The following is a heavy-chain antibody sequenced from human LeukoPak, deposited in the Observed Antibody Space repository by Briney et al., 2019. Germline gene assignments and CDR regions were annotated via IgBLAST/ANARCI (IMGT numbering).Heavy chain of an antibody. D-gene: IGHD3-10*01. CDR1: GFTFISYA. CDR3: ASFYMVRSHDY. J-gene: IGHJ4*02. CDR2: ISSSSSYI. V-gene: IGHV3-21*01. Sequence: GRSLRLSCAASGFTFISYAMHWVRQAPGKGLEWVSSISSSSSYIYYADSVKGRFTISRDNAKNSLYLQMNSLRAEDTAVYYCASFYMVRSHDYWGQGTLVTVSS.